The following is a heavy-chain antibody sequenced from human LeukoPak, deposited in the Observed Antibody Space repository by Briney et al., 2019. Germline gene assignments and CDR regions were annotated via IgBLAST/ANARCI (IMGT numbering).Heavy chain of an antibody. Sequence: GGSLRLSCSASGFTFSNYAMHWVRQAPGKGLEYVSPISSSGGSTHYTDSVKGRFTISRDNSKNTLDLQMSSLRAEDTAVFKCVKIYYYDSSGYDSFDYWGQGTLVTVSS. CDR3: VKIYYYDSSGYDSFDY. CDR2: ISSSGGST. J-gene: IGHJ4*02. D-gene: IGHD3-22*01. V-gene: IGHV3-64D*09. CDR1: GFTFSNYA.